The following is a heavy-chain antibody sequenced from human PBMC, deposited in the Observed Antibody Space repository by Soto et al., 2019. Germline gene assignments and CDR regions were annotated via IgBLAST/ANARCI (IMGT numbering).Heavy chain of an antibody. CDR1: GASVRSTDYY. V-gene: IGHV4-30-4*01. CDR3: VRTAREGAVAPHWFDR. D-gene: IGHD2-21*02. Sequence: SETLSLTCTVSGASVRSTDYYWSWIRQAPGKGLEWIGYVYYTGSTYYNPSLMSRLTISVDTSKNQFSLKLTSVTAAETAVYYCVRTAREGAVAPHWFDRWGQGTQVTVYS. CDR2: VYYTGST. J-gene: IGHJ5*02.